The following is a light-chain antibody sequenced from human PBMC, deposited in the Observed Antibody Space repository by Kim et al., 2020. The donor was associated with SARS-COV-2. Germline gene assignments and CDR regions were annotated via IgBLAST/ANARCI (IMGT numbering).Light chain of an antibody. J-gene: IGKJ5*01. V-gene: IGKV1-39*01. Sequence: DIQMTQSPSSLSASVGDRVTITYRASQSISSYLNWYQQKPGKAPKLLIYAASSLQSGVPSRFSGSGSGTDFTLTISSLQPEDFATYYCQQSYSTPFDQGTRLEIK. CDR3: QQSYSTP. CDR2: AAS. CDR1: QSISSY.